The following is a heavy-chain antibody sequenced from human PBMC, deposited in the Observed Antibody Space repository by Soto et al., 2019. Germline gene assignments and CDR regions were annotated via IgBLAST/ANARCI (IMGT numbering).Heavy chain of an antibody. CDR3: AKDHLAGIAVPGFAFDI. Sequence: TGGSLRLSCAASGFTFDDYAMHWVRQAPGKGLEWVSAISGSGGSIYYADSVKGRFTISRDNSKNTLYLQMNSLRAEDTAVYYCAKDHLAGIAVPGFAFDIWGQGTMVTVSS. J-gene: IGHJ3*02. CDR1: GFTFDDYA. D-gene: IGHD6-19*01. V-gene: IGHV3-23*01. CDR2: ISGSGGSI.